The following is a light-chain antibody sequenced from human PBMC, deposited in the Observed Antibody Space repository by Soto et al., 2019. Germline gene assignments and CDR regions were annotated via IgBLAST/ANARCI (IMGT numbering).Light chain of an antibody. CDR2: EVT. J-gene: IGLJ1*01. V-gene: IGLV2-14*01. CDR1: SSDVGGYNY. CDR3: SPYTSSGTLV. Sequence: QSALTQPASVSGSPGQSITISCTGTSSDVGGYNYVSWYQHYPGKAPKLMIYEVTNRPSGVSNRFSGSKSGNTASLTISGLQAEDEADYYCSPYTSSGTLVFGTGTKVTVL.